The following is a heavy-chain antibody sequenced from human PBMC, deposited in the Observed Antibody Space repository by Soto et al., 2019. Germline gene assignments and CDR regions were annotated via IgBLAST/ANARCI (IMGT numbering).Heavy chain of an antibody. CDR2: IIPILGIA. CDR1: GGTFSSYT. V-gene: IGHV1-69*02. J-gene: IGHJ5*02. D-gene: IGHD2-15*01. CDR3: ALLGYCSGGSCYFSFDP. Sequence: QVQLVQSGAEVKKPGSSVKVSCKASGGTFSSYTISWVRQAPGQGLEWMGRIIPILGIANYAQKFQGRVTITADKSTSTAYMELSSLRSEDTAVYYCALLGYCSGGSCYFSFDPWGQGTLVTVSS.